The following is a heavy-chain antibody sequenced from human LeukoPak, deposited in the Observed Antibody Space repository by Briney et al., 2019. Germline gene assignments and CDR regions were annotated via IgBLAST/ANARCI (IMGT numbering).Heavy chain of an antibody. CDR2: INPSGGST. Sequence: ASVKVSCKASGYTFTSYYMHWVRQAPGQGLEWMGIINPSGGSTSYAQKFQGRVTMTRDMSTSTAYMELSSLRSEDTAVYYCAREVAVGYCSGGSCLNLPSVYYYMDVWGKGTTVTISS. CDR3: AREVAVGYCSGGSCLNLPSVYYYMDV. V-gene: IGHV1-46*01. D-gene: IGHD2-15*01. CDR1: GYTFTSYY. J-gene: IGHJ6*03.